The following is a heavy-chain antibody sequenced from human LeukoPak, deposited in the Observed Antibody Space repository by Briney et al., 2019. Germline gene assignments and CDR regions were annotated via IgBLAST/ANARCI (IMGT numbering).Heavy chain of an antibody. CDR3: ARDLTATVTTVRVYYYYYMDV. Sequence: SETLSLTCTVSGGSISSYYWSWIRQPAGKGLEWIGRIYTSGSTNYNPSLKSRVTMSVDTSKNQFSLKLSSVTAADTAVYYCARDLTATVTTVRVYYYYYMDVWGKGTTVTVSS. CDR1: GGSISSYY. V-gene: IGHV4-4*07. D-gene: IGHD4-11*01. J-gene: IGHJ6*03. CDR2: IYTSGST.